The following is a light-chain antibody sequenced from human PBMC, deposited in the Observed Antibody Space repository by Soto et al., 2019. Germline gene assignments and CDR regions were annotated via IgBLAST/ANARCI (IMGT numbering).Light chain of an antibody. V-gene: IGKV1-39*01. Sequence: DIQMTQSPSSLSASVGDRVTITCRASQSISSYLNWYQQKPGKAPKLLIYAASSLQSGVPSGFSGSGSGTDFTLTISSLQPEDFATYYCQQSYSLWTFGQGTKVEIK. CDR3: QQSYSLWT. CDR2: AAS. J-gene: IGKJ1*01. CDR1: QSISSY.